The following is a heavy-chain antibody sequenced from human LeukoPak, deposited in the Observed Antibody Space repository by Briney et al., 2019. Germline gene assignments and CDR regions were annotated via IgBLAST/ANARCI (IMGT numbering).Heavy chain of an antibody. CDR1: GFTFGKYW. Sequence: GGSLRLSCVASGFTFGKYWMSWVRQAPGKGLEWVANIKLDGSEKNYVDSVKGRFTISRDNTKNSLYLQMNSLRAEDTAVYYCARGFTMVRGAYWSNYYGMDVWGQGTTVTVSS. J-gene: IGHJ6*02. D-gene: IGHD3-10*01. V-gene: IGHV3-7*01. CDR3: ARGFTMVRGAYWSNYYGMDV. CDR2: IKLDGSEK.